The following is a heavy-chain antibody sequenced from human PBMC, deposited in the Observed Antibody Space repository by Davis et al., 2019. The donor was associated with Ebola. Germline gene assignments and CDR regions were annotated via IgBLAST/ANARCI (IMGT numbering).Heavy chain of an antibody. J-gene: IGHJ6*02. Sequence: LSLTCAASGFTFSSYAMHWVRQAPGKGLEWVAVISYDGSNKYYADSVKGRFTISRDNSKNTLYLQMNSLRAEDTAVYYCAKSFSSSPRLRYYYGMDVWGQGTTVTVSS. CDR3: AKSFSSSPRLRYYYGMDV. V-gene: IGHV3-30-3*01. D-gene: IGHD6-6*01. CDR1: GFTFSSYA. CDR2: ISYDGSNK.